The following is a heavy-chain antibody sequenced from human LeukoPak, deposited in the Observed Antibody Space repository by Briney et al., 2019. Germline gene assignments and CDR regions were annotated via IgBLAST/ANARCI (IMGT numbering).Heavy chain of an antibody. J-gene: IGHJ4*02. V-gene: IGHV3-11*01. Sequence: AGSLRLSCAASGFTFSDYYMIWSRQAPGKGLEWVSYISSSGSAINYANSVKGRLTISRDNAKNLLYLQMYRLRAEDTAVYYCASDGPNLRGASRVFDYWGQGTLVTVSS. CDR1: GFTFSDYY. CDR2: ISSSGSAI. D-gene: IGHD1-1*01. CDR3: ASDGPNLRGASRVFDY.